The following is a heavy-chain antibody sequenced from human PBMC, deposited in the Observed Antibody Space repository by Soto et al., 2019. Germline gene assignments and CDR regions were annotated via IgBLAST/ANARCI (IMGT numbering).Heavy chain of an antibody. J-gene: IGHJ4*02. Sequence: EVQLVESGGGLVQPGGSLRLSCAASGFTFSSYWMHWVRQAPGKGLVWVSRINSDGSSKSYVDSVKGRFTISRDNAKKTLYLQMNGLRAEDTAVYECVSRKPDRAATYYDYWRQGTLVAVSS. V-gene: IGHV3-74*01. CDR1: GFTFSSYW. CDR3: VSRKPDRAATYYDY. CDR2: INSDGSSK. D-gene: IGHD6-13*01.